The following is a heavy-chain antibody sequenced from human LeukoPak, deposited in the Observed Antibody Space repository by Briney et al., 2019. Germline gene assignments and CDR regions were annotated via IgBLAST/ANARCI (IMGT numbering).Heavy chain of an antibody. CDR3: ARAWVGYCSSTSCSYYYYGMDV. CDR1: GGTFSSYA. Sequence: SVKVSCKASGGTFSSYAISWVRQAPGQGLEWMGGIIPIFGTANYAQKFQGRVTITRDTSASTAYMELSSLRSEDTAVYYCARAWVGYCSSTSCSYYYYGMDVWGQGTTVTVSS. J-gene: IGHJ6*02. V-gene: IGHV1-69*05. CDR2: IIPIFGTA. D-gene: IGHD2-2*01.